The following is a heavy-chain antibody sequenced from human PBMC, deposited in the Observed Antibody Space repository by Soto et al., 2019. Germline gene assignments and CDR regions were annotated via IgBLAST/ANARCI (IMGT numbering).Heavy chain of an antibody. V-gene: IGHV3-23*01. Sequence: GGSLRLSCGTSGFTFANFGMGWVRQAPGKGLYWVSGISSSGRRTYYADSVKGRFIISRDNSKNTLHLQMNSLRAEDTAVYYCALRKTGSYFDYWGQGTLVTVSS. CDR2: ISSSGRRT. D-gene: IGHD1-26*01. J-gene: IGHJ4*02. CDR1: GFTFANFG. CDR3: ALRKTGSYFDY.